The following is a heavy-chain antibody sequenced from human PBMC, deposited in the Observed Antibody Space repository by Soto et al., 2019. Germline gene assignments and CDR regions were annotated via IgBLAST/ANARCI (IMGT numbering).Heavy chain of an antibody. J-gene: IGHJ4*02. CDR1: SASFTVYY. V-gene: IGHV4-59*01. D-gene: IGHD2-15*01. CDR3: ARDAGGPGDY. Sequence: SETLSLTCTVSSASFTVYYRSWIRQPPGKGLEWIGYIYYSGSTSYNPSLTSRVTLSADTSKNQFSLKLRSVTAADTAVYYCARDAGGPGDYWGQGVLVTVSS. CDR2: IYYSGST.